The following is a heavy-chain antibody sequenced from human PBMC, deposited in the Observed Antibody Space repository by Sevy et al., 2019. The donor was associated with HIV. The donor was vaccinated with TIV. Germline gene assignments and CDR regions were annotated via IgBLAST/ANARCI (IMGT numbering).Heavy chain of an antibody. D-gene: IGHD3-22*01. J-gene: IGHJ4*02. CDR3: ARGQAEDYYDSSGQKFDY. CDR2: INHSGST. Sequence: SETLSLTCAVYGGSFSGYYWSWIRQPPGKGLEWIGEINHSGSTNYSPSLKSRVTISVDTSKNQFSLKLSSVTAADTAVYYCARGQAEDYYDSSGQKFDYWGQGTLVTVSS. V-gene: IGHV4-34*01. CDR1: GGSFSGYY.